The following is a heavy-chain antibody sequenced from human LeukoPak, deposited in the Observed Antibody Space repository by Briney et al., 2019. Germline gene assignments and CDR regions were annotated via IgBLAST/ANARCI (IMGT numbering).Heavy chain of an antibody. CDR3: AKDPMVVAANYFDY. CDR1: GFTYSSYA. D-gene: IGHD2-15*01. CDR2: ISGSGGST. Sequence: GGSLRLSCAASGFTYSSYAMSWVRQAPGKGLEWVSAISGSGGSTYYADSVKGRYTISRDNSKNTLYLQMNSLRAEDTAVYYCAKDPMVVAANYFDYWGQGTLVTVSS. J-gene: IGHJ4*02. V-gene: IGHV3-23*01.